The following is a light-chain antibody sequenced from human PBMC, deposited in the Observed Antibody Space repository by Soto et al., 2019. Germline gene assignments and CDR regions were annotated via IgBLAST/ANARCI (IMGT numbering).Light chain of an antibody. CDR2: GTS. CDR3: QQYNNWPPGT. Sequence: EIVMTQSPATLSVSPGERATLSCRASRSVTSNLAWYQQKPGQAPRLLIYGTSTRATGIPARFSGSGSGTEFTLTICSLQSEDFAVYYCQQYNNWPPGTFGQGTKVEIK. V-gene: IGKV3-15*01. CDR1: RSVTSN. J-gene: IGKJ1*01.